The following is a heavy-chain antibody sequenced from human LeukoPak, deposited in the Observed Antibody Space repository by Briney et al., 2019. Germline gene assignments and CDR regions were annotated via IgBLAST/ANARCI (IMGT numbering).Heavy chain of an antibody. V-gene: IGHV3-23*01. CDR1: GFNFRAYT. J-gene: IGHJ4*02. D-gene: IGHD4-17*01. CDR2: IYGSGEGQT. CDR3: AKDVKSDGVWDVAH. Sequence: PGGSLRLSCAGYGFNFRAYTMNWVRQAPGQGLQWVSGIYGSGEGQTFYADSVRGRFTISRDDSRNLVFLHMDSLRVEDTALYYCAKDVKSDGVWDVAHWGRGTLVTVSS.